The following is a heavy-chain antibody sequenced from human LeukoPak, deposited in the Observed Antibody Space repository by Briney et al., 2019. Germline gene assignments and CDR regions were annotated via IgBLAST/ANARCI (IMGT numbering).Heavy chain of an antibody. Sequence: PSETLSLTCTVSGGSISSSSYYWGWIRQPPGTGLEWIGSIYYSGSTYYNPSLKSRVTISVDTSKNQFSLKLSSVTAADTAVYYCATQPGGWYYFDYWGQGTLVTVSS. D-gene: IGHD6-19*01. CDR1: GGSISSSSYY. CDR3: ATQPGGWYYFDY. J-gene: IGHJ4*02. CDR2: IYYSGST. V-gene: IGHV4-39*01.